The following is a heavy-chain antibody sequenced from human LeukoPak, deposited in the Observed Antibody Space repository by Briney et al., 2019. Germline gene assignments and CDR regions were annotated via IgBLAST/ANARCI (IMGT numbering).Heavy chain of an antibody. V-gene: IGHV1-18*01. Sequence: ASVKVSCKASGYTFTSYGISWVRQAPAQGLEWMGWISAYNGNTNYAQKLQGRVTIATDTSTSTAYMELRSLRSDDTAVYYCARVYYDSSGAGEDAFDIWGQGTMATVSS. CDR1: GYTFTSYG. CDR3: ARVYYDSSGAGEDAFDI. CDR2: ISAYNGNT. J-gene: IGHJ3*02. D-gene: IGHD3-22*01.